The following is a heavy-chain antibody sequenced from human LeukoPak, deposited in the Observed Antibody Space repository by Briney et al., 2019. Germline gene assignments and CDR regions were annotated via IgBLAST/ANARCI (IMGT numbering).Heavy chain of an antibody. D-gene: IGHD3-3*01. CDR3: ARGNLRITIFGVVIPPYGMDV. CDR1: GYTFTSYD. V-gene: IGHV1-8*01. Sequence: ASVKVSCTASGYTFTSYDINWVRQATGQGLEWMGWMNPNSGNTGYAQKFQGRVTMTRNTSISTAYMELSSLRSEDTAVYYCARGNLRITIFGVVIPPYGMDVWGQGTTVTVSS. CDR2: MNPNSGNT. J-gene: IGHJ6*02.